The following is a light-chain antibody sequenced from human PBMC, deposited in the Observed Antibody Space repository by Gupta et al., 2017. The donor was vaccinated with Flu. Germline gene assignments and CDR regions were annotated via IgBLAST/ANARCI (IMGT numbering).Light chain of an antibody. CDR2: AAS. Sequence: DIPMTQSPSSLPASIGDRVIITCRASQSIGRFLNWYQQKPGKAPKLLIYAASSLQTGVPPRFSGSGYGTDFTLTISSRQPEDFATYYCQQSDNTPPFTFGPGTKVDIK. CDR3: QQSDNTPPFT. J-gene: IGKJ3*01. V-gene: IGKV1-39*01. CDR1: QSIGRF.